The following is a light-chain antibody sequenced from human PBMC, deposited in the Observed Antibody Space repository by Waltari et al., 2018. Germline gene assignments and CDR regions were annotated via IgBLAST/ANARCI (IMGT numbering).Light chain of an antibody. CDR3: QQFGESPWT. CDR1: QSVSSSY. Sequence: EIVLTQSPVTLSLSPGERVALSCRASQSVSSSYLAWYQQKPGLAPRILIYGASNMATGIPDRFSGRGSGTDFTLTISRLEPEDFAVYYCQQFGESPWTFGQGTKVEIK. CDR2: GAS. V-gene: IGKV3-20*01. J-gene: IGKJ1*01.